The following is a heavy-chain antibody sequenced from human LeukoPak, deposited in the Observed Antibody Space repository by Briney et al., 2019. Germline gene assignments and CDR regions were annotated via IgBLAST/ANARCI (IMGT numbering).Heavy chain of an antibody. D-gene: IGHD3-10*01. CDR1: GYSISSGYY. CDR2: IYHSGST. J-gene: IGHJ6*03. CDR3: ARASFERGVNFRGIYYYYYMDV. Sequence: SSETLSLTCTVSGYSISSGYYWGWIRQPPGKGLEWIGSIYHSGSTYYNPSLKSRVTISVDTSKNQFSLKLSPVTAADTAVYYCARASFERGVNFRGIYYYYYMDVWGKGTTVTVSS. V-gene: IGHV4-38-2*02.